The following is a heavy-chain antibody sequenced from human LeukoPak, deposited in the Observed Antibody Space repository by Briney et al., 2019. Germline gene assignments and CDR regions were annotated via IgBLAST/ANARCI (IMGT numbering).Heavy chain of an antibody. J-gene: IGHJ4*02. D-gene: IGHD2-2*02. CDR2: INAGGGST. V-gene: IGHV3-23*01. Sequence: PGGSLRLSCAASGFTFSSYAMYWVRQAPGKGLEWVSAINAGGGSTYYADSVKGRFTISRDNSKNTLYLQMNSLRAEDTAVYYCAKGHTPYFDYWGQGTLVTVSS. CDR1: GFTFSSYA. CDR3: AKGHTPYFDY.